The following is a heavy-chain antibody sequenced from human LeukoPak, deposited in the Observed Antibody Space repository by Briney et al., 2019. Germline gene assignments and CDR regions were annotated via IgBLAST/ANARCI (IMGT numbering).Heavy chain of an antibody. Sequence: PGRSLRLSCAASGFSFSSYGMHWVRQAPGKGLEWVSYISSSSSTIYYADSVKGRFTISRDNAKNSLYLQMISLRDEDTAVYYCAKRWYGFDVWGQGTMVTVSS. CDR1: GFSFSSYG. J-gene: IGHJ3*01. CDR2: ISSSSSTI. D-gene: IGHD2-15*01. V-gene: IGHV3-48*02. CDR3: AKRWYGFDV.